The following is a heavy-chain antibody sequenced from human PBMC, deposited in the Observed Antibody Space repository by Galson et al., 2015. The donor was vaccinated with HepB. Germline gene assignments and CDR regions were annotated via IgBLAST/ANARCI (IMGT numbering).Heavy chain of an antibody. J-gene: IGHJ4*02. CDR1: GYSFSNCW. D-gene: IGHD5-18*01. Sequence: QSGAEVKKPGESLKISCKGSGYSFSNCWIGWVRQMPGKGLEWMGIIYPGDSDTKYSPSFQGQVTISADKSISTAYLQWNSLKASDTAMYYCVRLPPTAMVFYFDYWGQGTLVTVSS. V-gene: IGHV5-51*03. CDR2: IYPGDSDT. CDR3: VRLPPTAMVFYFDY.